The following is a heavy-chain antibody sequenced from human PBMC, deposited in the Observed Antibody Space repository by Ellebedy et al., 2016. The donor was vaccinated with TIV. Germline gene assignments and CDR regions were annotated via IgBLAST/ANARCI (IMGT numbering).Heavy chain of an antibody. CDR1: GFTFSNAR. J-gene: IGHJ4*02. V-gene: IGHV3-48*02. CDR2: ISLTGTI. D-gene: IGHD2-15*01. Sequence: GESLKISCAASGFTFSNARMNWVRQAPGKGLEWVSYISLTGTIYYADSVKDRFTISRDTDKNSLYLQMNSLRDEDTAVYYCARSVGPLDYWGQGTLVTVSS. CDR3: ARSVGPLDY.